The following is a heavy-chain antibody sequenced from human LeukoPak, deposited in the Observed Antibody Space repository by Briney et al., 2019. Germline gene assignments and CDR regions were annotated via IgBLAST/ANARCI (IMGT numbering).Heavy chain of an antibody. CDR2: ISGSGGST. Sequence: GGSLRLSCAASGFTFSSYAMSWVRQAPGKGLEWVSAISGSGGSTHYADSVKGRFTISRDNSKNTLYLQMNSLRAEDTAVYYCAKSMYYDIYYGMDVWGQGTTVTVSS. J-gene: IGHJ6*02. CDR3: AKSMYYDIYYGMDV. D-gene: IGHD3-9*01. CDR1: GFTFSSYA. V-gene: IGHV3-23*01.